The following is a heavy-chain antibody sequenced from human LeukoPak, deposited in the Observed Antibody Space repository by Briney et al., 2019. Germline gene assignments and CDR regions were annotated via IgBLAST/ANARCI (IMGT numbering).Heavy chain of an antibody. CDR3: ARRPYSSSWSPYFDY. CDR2: IYTSGST. D-gene: IGHD6-13*01. Sequence: PSETLSLTCTVSGGSISSYYWNWIRQPAGKGLDWIGRIYTSGSTNYNPSLKSRVTMSVDTSKNQFSLKLSSVTAADTAVYYCARRPYSSSWSPYFDYWGQGTLVTVSS. V-gene: IGHV4-4*07. CDR1: GGSISSYY. J-gene: IGHJ4*02.